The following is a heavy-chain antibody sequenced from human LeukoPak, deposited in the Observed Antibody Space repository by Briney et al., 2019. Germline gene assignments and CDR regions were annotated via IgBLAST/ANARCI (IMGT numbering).Heavy chain of an antibody. CDR3: AKNPYYYGSPPTDY. CDR2: ISGSGGST. J-gene: IGHJ4*02. CDR1: GFTFSTYA. Sequence: QAGGSLRLSCAASGFTFSTYAMTWVRQAPGKGLEWVSVISGSGGSTYYADSVKGRFTISRDNSKNTVYVQMNSLRAEDTAVYYCAKNPYYYGSPPTDYWGQGTLVTVSS. D-gene: IGHD3-10*01. V-gene: IGHV3-23*01.